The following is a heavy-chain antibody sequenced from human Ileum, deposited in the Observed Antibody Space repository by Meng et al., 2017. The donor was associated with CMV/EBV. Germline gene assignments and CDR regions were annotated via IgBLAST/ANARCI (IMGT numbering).Heavy chain of an antibody. D-gene: IGHD3-3*01. Sequence: ASVKVSCKASGYTFIGYYIHWVRQAPGQGLEWMGWINPNSGDTNYAQNFQGRVSMTRDRSISTVYVELSRLRSDAAAVYYCARGAYDFWSGPSGKNYYDSWGQGTLVTVSS. CDR1: GYTFIGYY. J-gene: IGHJ4*02. CDR3: ARGAYDFWSGPSGKNYYDS. CDR2: INPNSGDT. V-gene: IGHV1-2*02.